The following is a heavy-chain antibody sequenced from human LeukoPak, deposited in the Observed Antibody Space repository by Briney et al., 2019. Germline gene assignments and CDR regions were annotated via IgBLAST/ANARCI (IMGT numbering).Heavy chain of an antibody. J-gene: IGHJ3*02. Sequence: ASVKVSCMVSGHTLTELSMHWVRQAPGNGLEWMGGFDPEDGETIYAQKLQGRVTMTEDTSTDTAYMELSSLRSEDTAVYYCATTITMVRGVMVDAFDIWGQGTMVTVSS. CDR1: GHTLTELS. V-gene: IGHV1-24*01. D-gene: IGHD3-10*01. CDR2: FDPEDGET. CDR3: ATTITMVRGVMVDAFDI.